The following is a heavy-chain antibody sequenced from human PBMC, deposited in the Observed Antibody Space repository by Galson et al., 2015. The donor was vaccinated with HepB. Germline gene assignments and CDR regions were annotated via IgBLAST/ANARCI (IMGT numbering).Heavy chain of an antibody. CDR1: GGAFSISG. CDR2: IIPILGIA. J-gene: IGHJ4*02. Sequence: SVKVSCKASGGAFSISGISWVRQAPGQGLEWMGRIIPILGIANYAQKFQGRVTITADKATSTAYMELSSLRSEDTAVYYCARVERGDGYNPLDYWGQGTLVTVSS. CDR3: ARVERGDGYNPLDY. V-gene: IGHV1-69*04. D-gene: IGHD5-24*01.